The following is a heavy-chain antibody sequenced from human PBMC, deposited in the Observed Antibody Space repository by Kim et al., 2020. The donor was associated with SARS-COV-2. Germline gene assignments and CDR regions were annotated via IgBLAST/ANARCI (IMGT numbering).Heavy chain of an antibody. D-gene: IGHD3-16*01. CDR2: IIGIGGNT. CDR3: AKVALPLGVYSFDY. Sequence: GGSLRLSCAASGFTFSSYAMSWVRQAPGKGLEWVSAIIGIGGNTYYADSVKGRFTISRDNSKNTLYLQMNSLRAEDTAVYYCAKVALPLGVYSFDYWGQGTLVTVSS. CDR1: GFTFSSYA. V-gene: IGHV3-23*01. J-gene: IGHJ4*02.